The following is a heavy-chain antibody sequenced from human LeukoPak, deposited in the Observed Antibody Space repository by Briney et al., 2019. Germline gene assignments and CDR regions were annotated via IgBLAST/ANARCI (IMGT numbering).Heavy chain of an antibody. D-gene: IGHD6-13*01. V-gene: IGHV3-30*03. J-gene: IGHJ4*02. CDR3: ARNGYTERFDY. CDR1: GFTFSSYG. Sequence: GGSLRLSCAASGFTFSSYGMHWVRQAPGKGLEWVAVISYDGSNKYYADSVKGRFTISRDNSKNTLYLQMNSLRAEDTAVYYCARNGYTERFDYWGQGTLVTVSS. CDR2: ISYDGSNK.